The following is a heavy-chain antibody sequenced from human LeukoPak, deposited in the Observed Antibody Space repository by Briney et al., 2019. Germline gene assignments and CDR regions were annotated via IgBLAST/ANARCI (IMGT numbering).Heavy chain of an antibody. CDR2: ISSSSSYI. CDR3: ARDRLTYDFWSGPDY. J-gene: IGHJ4*02. CDR1: GFTFSSYS. V-gene: IGHV3-21*01. Sequence: GGSLRLSCAASGFTFSSYSMNWVRQAPGKGLEWVSSISSSSSYIYYADSVKGRFTISRDTAKNSLYLQMNSLRAEDTAVYYCARDRLTYDFWSGPDYWGQGTLVTVSS. D-gene: IGHD3-3*01.